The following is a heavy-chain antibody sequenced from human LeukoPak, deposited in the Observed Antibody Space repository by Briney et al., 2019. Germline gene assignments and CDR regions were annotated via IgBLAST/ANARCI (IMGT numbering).Heavy chain of an antibody. Sequence: GGSLRLSCAAAGFTFSSYWMSWVRQAPGKGLEWVANIKQDGSEKYYVDSVKGRFTISRDNAKNSLYLQMNSLRAEDTAVYYCAPEDTAMVEHLDFDYWGQGTLVTVSS. CDR2: IKQDGSEK. CDR1: GFTFSSYW. J-gene: IGHJ4*02. V-gene: IGHV3-7*01. CDR3: APEDTAMVEHLDFDY. D-gene: IGHD5-18*01.